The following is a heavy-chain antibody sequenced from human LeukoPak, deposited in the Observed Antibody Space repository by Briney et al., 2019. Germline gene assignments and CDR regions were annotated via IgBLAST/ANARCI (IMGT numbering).Heavy chain of an antibody. Sequence: GGSMRLSCEASGLTFSGFAMSWIRQAPGKGLEWVSSISRSGESTFYADSVRGRFTISRDNSKNTVSLQMESLRAEDTALYYCAKDYAVGSIDYWGQGTLVTVSS. D-gene: IGHD3-16*01. CDR1: GLTFSGFA. CDR2: ISRSGEST. CDR3: AKDYAVGSIDY. V-gene: IGHV3-23*01. J-gene: IGHJ4*02.